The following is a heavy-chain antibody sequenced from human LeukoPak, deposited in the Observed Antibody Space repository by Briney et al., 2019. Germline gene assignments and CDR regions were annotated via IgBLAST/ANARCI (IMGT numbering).Heavy chain of an antibody. CDR3: ARLGWSSSSWYYFDY. CDR2: INHSGST. J-gene: IGHJ4*02. D-gene: IGHD6-13*01. V-gene: IGHV4-34*01. CDR1: GGSFSGYY. Sequence: PSETLSLTCAVYGGSFSGYYWSWIRQPPGKGLEWIGEINHSGSTNYNPSLKSRVTISVDTSKNQFSLKLSSVTAADTAVYYCARLGWSSSSWYYFDYWGQGTLVTVSS.